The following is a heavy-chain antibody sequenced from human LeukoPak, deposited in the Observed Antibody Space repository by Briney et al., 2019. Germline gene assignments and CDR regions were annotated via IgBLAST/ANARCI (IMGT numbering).Heavy chain of an antibody. CDR3: ARNRYGYNFGY. CDR2: INPNSGGT. D-gene: IGHD5-24*01. CDR1: GSTFTDYY. V-gene: IGHV1-2*02. J-gene: IGHJ4*02. Sequence: GASVTVSCTSSGSTFTDYYFLWVRLAPGQGLEWMGWINPNSGGTNYAQKFQGRVTMIRDTSISTAYMELSSLTSDDTAVYYCARNRYGYNFGYWAQGTLVTVSS.